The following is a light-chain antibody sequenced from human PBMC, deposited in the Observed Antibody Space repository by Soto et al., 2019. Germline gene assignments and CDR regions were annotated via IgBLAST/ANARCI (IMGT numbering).Light chain of an antibody. V-gene: IGLV2-14*01. J-gene: IGLJ2*01. CDR3: SSYTRSSTRV. CDR2: EVS. Sequence: QSALTQPASVSGSPGQSITISCTGTSSDVGGYNYVSWYQQHPGKAPKLMIYEVSNRPSGVSNRFSGSKSGNTASLTISGLQAEDEADYYCSSYTRSSTRVFGGGTKLTV. CDR1: SSDVGGYNY.